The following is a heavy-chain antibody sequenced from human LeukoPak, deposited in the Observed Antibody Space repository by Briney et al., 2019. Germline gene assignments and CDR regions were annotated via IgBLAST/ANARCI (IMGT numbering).Heavy chain of an antibody. CDR1: GGSFSGYY. J-gene: IGHJ3*02. CDR3: ANTPNASSDVFDI. Sequence: PSETLSLTCAVYGGSFSGYYWSWIRQPPGKGLEWIGEINHSGSTNYNPSLKSRVTISVDTSKNQFSLKLSSVTAADTAVYYCANTPNASSDVFDIWGQGTMVTVSS. D-gene: IGHD3-22*01. CDR2: INHSGST. V-gene: IGHV4-34*01.